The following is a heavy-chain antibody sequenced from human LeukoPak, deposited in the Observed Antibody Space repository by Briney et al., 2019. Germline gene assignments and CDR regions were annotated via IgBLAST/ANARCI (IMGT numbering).Heavy chain of an antibody. D-gene: IGHD6-19*01. CDR3: AKDPGYSSGWLDY. Sequence: GGSLRLSCAASGFTFSSYWMHWVRQAPGKGLEWVAVTSHDGNNRYYADSVKGRFSISRDNSKNTVYLQMNSLRAEDTAVYYCAKDPGYSSGWLDYWGQGTLVTVSS. CDR1: GFTFSSYW. CDR2: TSHDGNNR. V-gene: IGHV3-30*18. J-gene: IGHJ4*02.